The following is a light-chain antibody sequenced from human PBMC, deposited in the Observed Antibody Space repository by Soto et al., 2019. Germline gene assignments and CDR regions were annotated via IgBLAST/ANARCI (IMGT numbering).Light chain of an antibody. V-gene: IGKV1-27*01. J-gene: IGKJ1*01. CDR2: VAS. Sequence: DIQMTQSPSSLSASVGDRVTITCRASQGISNYLAWYQQQPGKVPKLLIYVASTLQSGVPSRFSGSGSGTDLTLTISSLQPEDVATYYCQKYNSAPWTFGQGTQVEIK. CDR1: QGISNY. CDR3: QKYNSAPWT.